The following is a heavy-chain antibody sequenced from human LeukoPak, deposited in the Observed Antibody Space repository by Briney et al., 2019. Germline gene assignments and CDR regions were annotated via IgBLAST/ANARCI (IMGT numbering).Heavy chain of an antibody. J-gene: IGHJ4*02. CDR1: GFKFKSYW. Sequence: GGSLRLSCVASGFKFKSYWRHWVRQAPGKGLVWISRIHGDGSKTDYADSVKGRFVTSRDNAKDTLYLQMDRLTAEDTAVYFCTRGMLDYYDSSGFSSTDYWGQGTLVTVSS. CDR2: IHGDGSKT. V-gene: IGHV3-74*01. D-gene: IGHD3-22*01. CDR3: TRGMLDYYDSSGFSSTDY.